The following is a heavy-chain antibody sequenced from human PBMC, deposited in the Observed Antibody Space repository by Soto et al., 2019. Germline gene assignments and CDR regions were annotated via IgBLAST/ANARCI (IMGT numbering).Heavy chain of an antibody. CDR2: IIPIFGTA. CDR1: GGTFSSYA. D-gene: IGHD2-2*01. J-gene: IGHJ3*02. Sequence: QVQLVQSGAEVKKPGSSVKVSCKASGGTFSSYAISWVRQAPGQGLEWMGGIIPIFGTANYAQKFQGRVTIPADESTSKASMELSSLRSEDTAVYYCATPGGYCSSTSCYWDAFDIWGQGTMVTVSS. V-gene: IGHV1-69*01. CDR3: ATPGGYCSSTSCYWDAFDI.